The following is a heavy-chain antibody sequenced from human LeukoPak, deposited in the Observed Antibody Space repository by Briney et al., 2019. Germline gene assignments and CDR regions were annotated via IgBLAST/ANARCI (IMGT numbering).Heavy chain of an antibody. CDR1: GFTFSSYA. CDR3: AKCPGSANCYTGFDY. V-gene: IGHV3-23*01. J-gene: IGHJ4*02. CDR2: ISNSGDTT. D-gene: IGHD2-2*02. Sequence: AGGSLRLSCAASGFTFSSYAMSWVRQAPGKGLEWISGISNSGDTTYDADSVKGRFTISRDNSKNTLYLQMNSLRAEDTAVYYRAKCPGSANCYTGFDYWGQGTLVTVSS.